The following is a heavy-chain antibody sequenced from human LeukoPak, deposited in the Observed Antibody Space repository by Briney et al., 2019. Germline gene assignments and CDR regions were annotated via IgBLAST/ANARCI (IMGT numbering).Heavy chain of an antibody. Sequence: TLSLTCTVSGGSISSSSYYWGWIRQPPGKGLEWIGSIYYSGSTYYNPSLKSRVTISIDTSKNQFSLILSSVTAADTAVYYCARRSSGSYHSPLGYWGQGILVTVSS. CDR3: ARRSSGSYHSPLGY. CDR2: IYYSGST. D-gene: IGHD1-26*01. CDR1: GGSISSSSYY. V-gene: IGHV4-39*01. J-gene: IGHJ4*02.